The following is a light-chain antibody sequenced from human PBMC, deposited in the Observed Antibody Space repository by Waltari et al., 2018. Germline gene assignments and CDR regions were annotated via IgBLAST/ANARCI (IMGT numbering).Light chain of an antibody. CDR1: QSVSNN. J-gene: IGKJ1*01. CDR2: DAS. Sequence: EVVMTQSPVTLSVSPVERATLSCRASQSVSNNLAWYQHKPGQAPRPVMYDASTRASGLPARFSGTGSGREFTLTINSLQSEDVAIYYCQQYSNWPPWTFGQGTTVEIK. V-gene: IGKV3-15*01. CDR3: QQYSNWPPWT.